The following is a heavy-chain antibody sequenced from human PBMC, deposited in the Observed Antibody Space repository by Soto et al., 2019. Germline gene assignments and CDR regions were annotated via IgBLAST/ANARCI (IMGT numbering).Heavy chain of an antibody. CDR2: TIPILSMS. V-gene: IGHV1-69*02. Sequence: QMVQSGAEVKKPGSSVRVSCTASGDTFSRSTLSWVRQALGQGLEWMGRTIPILSMSDYAQKFQGRVSITADKSTSTVYMELRRLRSEATAAYYCATNYGSGSAHFDNWRQGTLVTFSS. D-gene: IGHD3-10*01. CDR3: ATNYGSGSAHFDN. J-gene: IGHJ4*02. CDR1: GDTFSRST.